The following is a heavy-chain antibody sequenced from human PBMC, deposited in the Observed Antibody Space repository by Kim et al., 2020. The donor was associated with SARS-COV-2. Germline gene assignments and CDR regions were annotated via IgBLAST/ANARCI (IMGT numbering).Heavy chain of an antibody. CDR2: ISAYNGNT. Sequence: ASVKVSCKASGYTFTSYGISWVRQAPGQGLEWMGWISAYNGNTNYAQKLQGRVTMTTDTSTSTAYMELRSLRSDDTAVYYCARDWALGAYCGGDCYSRGIYGYWGQGTLVTVSS. CDR1: GYTFTSYG. CDR3: ARDWALGAYCGGDCYSRGIYGY. D-gene: IGHD2-21*02. V-gene: IGHV1-18*01. J-gene: IGHJ4*02.